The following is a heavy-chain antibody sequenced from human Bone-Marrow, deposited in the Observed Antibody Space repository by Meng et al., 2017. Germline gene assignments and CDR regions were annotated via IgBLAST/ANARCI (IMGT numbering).Heavy chain of an antibody. Sequence: QVQLVQSGTEVKKPGASVQVSCKASGYTFTSYAIHWVRQAPGQRPEWMGWINAGNGNTEDSQKFQGRVTITRDTSASTAYMELSSLTSEDTAVYYCARVYCSSTSCQYYFDYWGQGTLVTVSS. V-gene: IGHV1-3*01. CDR2: INAGNGNT. D-gene: IGHD2-2*01. J-gene: IGHJ4*02. CDR1: GYTFTSYA. CDR3: ARVYCSSTSCQYYFDY.